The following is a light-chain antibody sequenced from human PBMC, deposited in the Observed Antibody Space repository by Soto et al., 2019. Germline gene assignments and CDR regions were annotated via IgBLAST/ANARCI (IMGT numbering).Light chain of an antibody. J-gene: IGKJ2*01. Sequence: EIVLTQSPGTLSLSPGERATLSCRASQSVNRYLAWYQQKPGQAPRLLIYGASSRATGIPDRFSGSGSGTDFTLTISRLEPEDFAVYYCQQYGSSYTFGQGTKREIK. CDR3: QQYGSSYT. V-gene: IGKV3-20*01. CDR1: QSVNRY. CDR2: GAS.